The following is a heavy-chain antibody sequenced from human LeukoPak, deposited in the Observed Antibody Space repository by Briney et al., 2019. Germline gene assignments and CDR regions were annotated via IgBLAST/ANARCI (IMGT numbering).Heavy chain of an antibody. CDR3: ARGDDSSGYYPNAYYYYYGMDV. CDR2: ISSSGGTI. J-gene: IGHJ6*02. Sequence: GGSLRLSCAASGFTFSDYYMSWIRQAPGKGLEWVSYISSSGGTIYYADSVKGRFTISRDNAKNSLYLQMNSLRAEDTAVYYCARGDDSSGYYPNAYYYYYGMDVWGQGTTVTVSS. CDR1: GFTFSDYY. D-gene: IGHD3-22*01. V-gene: IGHV3-11*01.